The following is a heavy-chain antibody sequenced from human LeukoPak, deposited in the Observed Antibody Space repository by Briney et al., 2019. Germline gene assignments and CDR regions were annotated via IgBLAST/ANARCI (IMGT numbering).Heavy chain of an antibody. Sequence: GGSLRHSRAASGLTFSSHAMNSVRQAPGKGLEWVSSINGDSDVTYYGDSVQGRFTISRDNSKTTLYLQMNSLRDEDTAVYHCAKSTVECGTNCGSQYYSMDLWGKGTTVPVSS. CDR1: GLTFSSHA. CDR3: AKSTVECGTNCGSQYYSMDL. CDR2: INGDSDVT. D-gene: IGHD3-3*01. J-gene: IGHJ6*03. V-gene: IGHV3-23*01.